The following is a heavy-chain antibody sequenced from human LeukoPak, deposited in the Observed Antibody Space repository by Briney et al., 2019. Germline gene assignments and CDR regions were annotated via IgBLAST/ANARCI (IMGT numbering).Heavy chain of an antibody. CDR1: GGSISSSNW. V-gene: IGHV4-4*02. Sequence: SETLSLTCAVSGGSISSSNWWSWVRQPPGKGLEWIGEIYHSGSTNYNPSLKSRVTISVDKSKNQFSLKLSSVTAADTAVYYCARVIWAYSAYYFDYWGQGTLVTVSS. D-gene: IGHD2-21*01. CDR3: ARVIWAYSAYYFDY. J-gene: IGHJ4*02. CDR2: IYHSGST.